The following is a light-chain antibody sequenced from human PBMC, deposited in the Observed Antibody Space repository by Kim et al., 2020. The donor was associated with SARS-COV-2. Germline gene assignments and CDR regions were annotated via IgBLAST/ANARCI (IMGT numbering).Light chain of an antibody. CDR2: QDS. CDR1: KLGDKY. J-gene: IGLJ2*01. CDR3: QAWDSSTVV. Sequence: GSPGQTASITCSGDKLGDKYACWYQQKPGQSPGLVIYQDSKRPSGIPERFSGSNSGNTATLTISGTQAMDEADYYCQAWDSSTVVFGGGTQLTVL. V-gene: IGLV3-1*01.